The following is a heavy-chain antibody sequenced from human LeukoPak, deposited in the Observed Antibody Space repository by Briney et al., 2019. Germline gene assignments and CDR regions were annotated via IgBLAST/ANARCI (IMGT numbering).Heavy chain of an antibody. CDR3: ARLELSYVDF. Sequence: SETLSLTCSVSSDSIYGSSHYWAWIRQPPGKGLEWVASNYYDGSAYYSPSLKSRVTISIDTSKNQFSLRLKSATAADTAVYYCARLELSYVDFWGQGTLVTVSS. D-gene: IGHD1-7*01. CDR1: SDSIYGSSHY. J-gene: IGHJ4*02. CDR2: NYYDGSA. V-gene: IGHV4-39*01.